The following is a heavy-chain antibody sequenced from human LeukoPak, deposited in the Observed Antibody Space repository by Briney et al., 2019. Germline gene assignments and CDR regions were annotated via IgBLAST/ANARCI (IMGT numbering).Heavy chain of an antibody. CDR2: INPNSGVT. V-gene: IGHV1-2*02. D-gene: IGHD2-2*01. CDR3: ARVEVEGASCYDY. Sequence: GASVKVSCKASGYTFTGYSIHWVRQAPGQGLEWMGWINPNSGVTNYAQKFQGRVTMTRDTSISTAYMELSRLRSDDTAVYYCARVEVEGASCYDYWGQGTLVTVSS. J-gene: IGHJ4*02. CDR1: GYTFTGYS.